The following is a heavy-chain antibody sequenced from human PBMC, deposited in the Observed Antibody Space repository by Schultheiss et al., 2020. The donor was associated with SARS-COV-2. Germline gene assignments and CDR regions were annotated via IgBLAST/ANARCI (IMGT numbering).Heavy chain of an antibody. D-gene: IGHD4-17*01. CDR1: GFTFSSYA. CDR2: ISYDGSNK. CDR3: ARAYTQYGDLLGY. Sequence: GGSLRLSCAASGFTFSSYAMHWVRQAPGKGLEWVAVISYDGSNKYYADSVKGRFTISRDNAKNSLYLQMNSLRAEDTAVYYCARAYTQYGDLLGYWGQGTLVTVSS. J-gene: IGHJ4*02. V-gene: IGHV3-30*07.